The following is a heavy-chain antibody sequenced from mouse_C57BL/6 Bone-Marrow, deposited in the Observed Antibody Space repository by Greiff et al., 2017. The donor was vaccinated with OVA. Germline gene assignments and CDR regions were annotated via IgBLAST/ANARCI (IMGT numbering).Heavy chain of an antibody. CDR3: ARSFITTVVARYFDV. D-gene: IGHD1-1*01. Sequence: EVKLVESVAELVRPGASVKLSCTASGFNIKNTYMHWVKQRPEQGLEWIGRIDPANGNTKYAPKFQGKATITADTSSNTAYLQLSSLTSEDTAIYYCARSFITTVVARYFDVWGTGTTVTVSS. CDR1: GFNIKNTY. V-gene: IGHV14-3*01. CDR2: IDPANGNT. J-gene: IGHJ1*03.